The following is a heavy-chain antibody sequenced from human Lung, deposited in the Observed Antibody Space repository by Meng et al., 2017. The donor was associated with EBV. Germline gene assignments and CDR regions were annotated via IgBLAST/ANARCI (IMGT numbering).Heavy chain of an antibody. CDR1: GFTFRSYW. V-gene: IGHV3-74*01. CDR2: TNENGRIT. J-gene: IGHJ4*02. Sequence: LGGSGGALVQPGGSLRLSCAASGFTFRSYWMHWVRQAPGKGLVWVSRTNENGRITNYADSVEGRFTISRDNTRNTLYLHMNSLRPEDTAGYFCSRDLVGSDDDWGQGTLVTVSS. D-gene: IGHD6-25*01. CDR3: SRDLVGSDDD.